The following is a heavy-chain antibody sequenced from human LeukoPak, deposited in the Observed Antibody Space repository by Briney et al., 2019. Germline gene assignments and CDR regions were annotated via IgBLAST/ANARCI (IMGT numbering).Heavy chain of an antibody. V-gene: IGHV4-30-4*08. D-gene: IGHD3-22*01. CDR1: GGSISSGNYY. J-gene: IGHJ2*01. CDR2: IYNSGST. Sequence: SQTLSLTCTVSGGSISSGNYYWSWIRQHPGKGLEWIGYIYNSGSTYYNPSLKSRVTISVDTSKNQFSLKLSSVTAADTAVYSCARRPYDSSGYYYVNWFFDLWGRGTLVTVSS. CDR3: ARRPYDSSGYYYVNWFFDL.